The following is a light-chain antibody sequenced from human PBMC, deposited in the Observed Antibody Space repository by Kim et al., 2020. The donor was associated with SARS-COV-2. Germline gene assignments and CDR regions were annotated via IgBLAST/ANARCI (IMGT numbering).Light chain of an antibody. CDR3: SSYAGSNTHVV. CDR1: SSDVGGYNY. CDR2: EVS. J-gene: IGLJ2*01. V-gene: IGLV2-8*01. Sequence: QSATISCTGTSSDVGGYNYVSWYQQHPGKAPKLMIYEVSKRPSGVPDRFSGSKSGNTASLTVSGLQAEDEADYYCSSYAGSNTHVVFGGGTKLTVL.